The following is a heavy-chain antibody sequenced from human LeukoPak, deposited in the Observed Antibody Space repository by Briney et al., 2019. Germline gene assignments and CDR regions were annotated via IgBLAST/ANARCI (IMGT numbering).Heavy chain of an antibody. CDR3: ATTGDSSGWLFDY. CDR2: IYPGDSDA. Sequence: GESLKISCKGSGYSFTSYWIGWVRQMPGKGLERMGIIYPGDSDARYSPSFQGQVTISADKSISTAYLQWSSLKASDTAMYYCATTGDSSGWLFDYWGQGTLVTVSS. D-gene: IGHD6-19*01. V-gene: IGHV5-51*01. CDR1: GYSFTSYW. J-gene: IGHJ4*02.